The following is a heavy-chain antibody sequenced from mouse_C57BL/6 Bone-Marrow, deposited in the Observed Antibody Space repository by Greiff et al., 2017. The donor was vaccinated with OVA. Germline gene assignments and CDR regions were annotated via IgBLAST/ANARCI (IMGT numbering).Heavy chain of an antibody. V-gene: IGHV1-19*01. CDR3: ARSGYYDYDYY. J-gene: IGHJ2*01. CDR1: GYTFTDYY. D-gene: IGHD2-4*01. CDR2: INPYNGGT. Sequence: EVQLQQSGPVLVKPGASVKMSCKASGYTFTDYYMNWVKQSHGKSLEWIGVINPYNGGTSYNQKFKGKATLTVDKSSSTAYMELNSLTSEDSAVYYCARSGYYDYDYYWGQGTTLTVSS.